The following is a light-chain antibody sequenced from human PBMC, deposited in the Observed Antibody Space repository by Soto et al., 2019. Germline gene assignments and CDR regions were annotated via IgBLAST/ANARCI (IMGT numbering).Light chain of an antibody. CDR1: QSIGTW. Sequence: DIQLTQSPPYLSASVGERVNITCRASQSIGTWLAWHQQKPGKAPNLLMFDASTLHTGVPSRFSGSGDGIEFTLSISSLQPDDSAIYFCRQYKTYTFGRGTRLEIK. J-gene: IGKJ5*01. CDR3: RQYKTYT. V-gene: IGKV1-5*01. CDR2: DAS.